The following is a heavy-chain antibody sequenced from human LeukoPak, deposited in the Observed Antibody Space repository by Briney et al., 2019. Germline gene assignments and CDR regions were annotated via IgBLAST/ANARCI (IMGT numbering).Heavy chain of an antibody. D-gene: IGHD1-7*01. CDR2: IKQDGSEN. CDR3: AKSRIVFNWNYAYYFDS. CDR1: GFTFSSYW. V-gene: IGHV3-7*01. J-gene: IGHJ4*02. Sequence: PGGSLTLSCAASGFTFSSYWMSWVRLAPGKGLEWVGNIKQDGSENDYADSGMGRFTISRDNSKNTLYLKMNSLRTEDTALYYCAKSRIVFNWNYAYYFDSWGQGPLVTVPS.